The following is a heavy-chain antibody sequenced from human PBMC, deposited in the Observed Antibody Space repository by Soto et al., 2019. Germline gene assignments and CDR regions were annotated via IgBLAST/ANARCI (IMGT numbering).Heavy chain of an antibody. CDR2: INGDNGNT. D-gene: IGHD5-18*01. J-gene: IGHJ4*02. CDR3: ARGGYSYGYIGYIDY. V-gene: IGHV1-3*01. CDR1: GYSFIYYA. Sequence: QVQLVQSGAEVKKPGASVKVSCRTSGYSFIYYAIHWVRQAPGQRLEWMGWINGDNGNTKYSQKFQGRVTITRDTSATTAYMEVSSLRSDDTYLYYSARGGYSYGYIGYIDYWGQGNLVTVSS.